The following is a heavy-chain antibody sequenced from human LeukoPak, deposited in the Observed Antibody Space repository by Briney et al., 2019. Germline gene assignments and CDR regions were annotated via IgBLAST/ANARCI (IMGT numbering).Heavy chain of an antibody. Sequence: SETLSLTCAVSGGSISSGAYSWSWIRQPPRKGLEWIGYVYYSGGTYYNPSPKSRVTISVDTSKNQFSLKLSSVTAADTAVYYCARVIKRSWEHFDYWGQGTLVTVSS. V-gene: IGHV4-30-4*07. CDR2: VYYSGGT. D-gene: IGHD1-1*01. CDR3: ARVIKRSWEHFDY. CDR1: GGSISSGAYS. J-gene: IGHJ4*02.